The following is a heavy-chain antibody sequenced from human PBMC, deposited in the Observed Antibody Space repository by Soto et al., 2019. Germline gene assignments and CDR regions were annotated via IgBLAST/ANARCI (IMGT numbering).Heavy chain of an antibody. CDR1: GFTFSSYA. CDR2: ISYDGSNK. D-gene: IGHD6-6*01. Sequence: PGGSLRLSCAASGFTFSSYAMHWVRQAPGKGLEWVAVISYDGSNKYYADSVKGRFTISRDNSKNTLYLQMNSLRAEDTAVYYCARGAYSSSYYYYGMDVWGQGTTVTVSS. CDR3: ARGAYSSSYYYYGMDV. V-gene: IGHV3-30-3*01. J-gene: IGHJ6*02.